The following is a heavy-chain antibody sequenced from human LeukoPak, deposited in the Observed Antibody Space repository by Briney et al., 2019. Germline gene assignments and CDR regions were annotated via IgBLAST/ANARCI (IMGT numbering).Heavy chain of an antibody. CDR1: GGSISSYY. J-gene: IGHJ6*03. D-gene: IGHD2-2*01. Sequence: PSETLSLTCTVSGGSISSYYWSWIRQPAGKGLEWIGRIYTSGSTNYNPSLKSRVTMSVDTSKNQFSLKLSSVTAADTAVYYCARDVGCSSTSCYAPWDYYYYMDVWGKGTTVTVSS. CDR3: ARDVGCSSTSCYAPWDYYYYMDV. CDR2: IYTSGST. V-gene: IGHV4-4*07.